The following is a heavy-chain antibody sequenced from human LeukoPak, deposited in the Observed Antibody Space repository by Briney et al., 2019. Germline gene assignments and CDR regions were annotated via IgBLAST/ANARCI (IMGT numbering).Heavy chain of an antibody. J-gene: IGHJ4*02. CDR1: GFTFSDYY. V-gene: IGHV3-11*04. D-gene: IGHD1-26*01. Sequence: GGSLRLSCAASGFTFSDYYMSWIRQAPGKGLEWVSYISSSGSAIKYADSVKGRFTISRDNAKNSLYLQMNSLRADDTAMYYCGRVRGSYCSDYWGQGTLVTVSS. CDR3: GRVRGSYCSDY. CDR2: ISSSGSAI.